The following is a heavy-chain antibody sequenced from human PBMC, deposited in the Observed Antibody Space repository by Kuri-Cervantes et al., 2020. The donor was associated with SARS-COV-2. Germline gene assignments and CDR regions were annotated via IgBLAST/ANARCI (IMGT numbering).Heavy chain of an antibody. Sequence: SVKVSCKASGGTFSNYVIFWVRQAPGQGLEWMGWIFPILGIANYAQKFQGRVMITADKSTSTAYMELSSLRSEDTAVDYCARVFDCSGGSCYRACHCYYGMDVWGQGTAVTVSS. V-gene: IGHV1-69*10. D-gene: IGHD2-15*01. CDR2: IFPILGIA. CDR1: GGTFSNYV. J-gene: IGHJ6*02. CDR3: ARVFDCSGGSCYRACHCYYGMDV.